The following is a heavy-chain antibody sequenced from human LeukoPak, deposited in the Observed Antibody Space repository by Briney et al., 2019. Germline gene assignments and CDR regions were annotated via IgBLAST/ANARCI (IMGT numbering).Heavy chain of an antibody. V-gene: IGHV1-69*13. CDR2: IIPIFGTA. CDR1: GGTFSSYA. CDR3: AREGYGSFIVGANDAFDI. J-gene: IGHJ3*02. D-gene: IGHD1-26*01. Sequence: SVKVSCKASGGTFSSYAISWVRQAPGQGLEWMGGIIPIFGTANYAQKFQGRVTITADESTSTAYMELSSLRSEDTAVYYCAREGYGSFIVGANDAFDIWGQGTMVTVSS.